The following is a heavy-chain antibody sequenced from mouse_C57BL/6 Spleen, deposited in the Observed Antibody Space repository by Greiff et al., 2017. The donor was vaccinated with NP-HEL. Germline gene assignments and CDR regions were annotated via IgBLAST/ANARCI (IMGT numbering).Heavy chain of an antibody. J-gene: IGHJ1*03. CDR1: GFSLTSYG. CDR2: IWSDGST. V-gene: IGHV2-6-1*01. D-gene: IGHD2-3*01. CDR3: ARHAIYDGDWYCDV. Sequence: QVQLKESGPGLVAPSQSLSITCTVSGFSLTSYGVHWVRQPPGKGLEWLVVIWSDGSTTYNSALKSRLSISKDNSKSQVFLKMNSLQTDDTAMYYCARHAIYDGDWYCDVWGTGTTVTVSS.